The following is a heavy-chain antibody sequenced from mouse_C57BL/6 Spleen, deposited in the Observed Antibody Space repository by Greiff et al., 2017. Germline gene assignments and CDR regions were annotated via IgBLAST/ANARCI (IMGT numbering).Heavy chain of an antibody. J-gene: IGHJ3*01. V-gene: IGHV1-26*01. CDR3: AREGRDGSSYEFAY. Sequence: EVQLQQSGPELVKPGASVKISCKASGYTFTDYYMNWVKQSHGKSLEWIGDINPNNGGTSYNQKFKGKATLTVDKSSSTAYMELRSLTSEDSAVYYCAREGRDGSSYEFAYWGQGTLVTVSA. D-gene: IGHD1-1*01. CDR1: GYTFTDYY. CDR2: INPNNGGT.